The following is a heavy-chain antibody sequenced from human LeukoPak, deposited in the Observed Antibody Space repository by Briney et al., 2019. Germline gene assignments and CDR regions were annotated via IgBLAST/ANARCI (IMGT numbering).Heavy chain of an antibody. CDR3: ARESPALWFGELLRYYYYYMDV. Sequence: GGSLRLSCAASGFTFSSYAMSWVRQAPGKGLEWVSAISGSGGSTYYADSVKGRFTISRDNSKNTLYLQMNSLRAEDTAVYYCARESPALWFGELLRYYYYYMDVWGKGTTVTVSS. V-gene: IGHV3-23*01. J-gene: IGHJ6*03. CDR2: ISGSGGST. CDR1: GFTFSSYA. D-gene: IGHD3-10*01.